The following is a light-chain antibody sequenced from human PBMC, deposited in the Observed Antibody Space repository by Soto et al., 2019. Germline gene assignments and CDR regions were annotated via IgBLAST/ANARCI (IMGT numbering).Light chain of an antibody. CDR1: QSVSSM. CDR2: GAS. CDR3: QQYKDWPLT. V-gene: IGKV3-15*01. Sequence: EIVMTQSPAPLSVPPGERATLSCRASQSVSSMFACYQQQPGQAPRLLIYGASTRATGIPARFSGSGSGTEFTLTISSLQSEDFALYYCQQYKDWPLTFGGGTKVEIK. J-gene: IGKJ4*01.